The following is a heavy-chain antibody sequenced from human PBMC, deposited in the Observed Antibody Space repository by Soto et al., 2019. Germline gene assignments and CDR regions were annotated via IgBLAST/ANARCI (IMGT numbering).Heavy chain of an antibody. Sequence: GGSLRLSCAASGFTFSSYAMSWVRQAPGKGLEWVSAISGSGGSAYYADSVKGRFTISRDNSKNTLYLQMNSLRAEDTAVYYCAISRRVTDWFDYWGQGTLVTVSS. J-gene: IGHJ4*02. D-gene: IGHD3-9*01. CDR3: AISRRVTDWFDY. V-gene: IGHV3-23*01. CDR1: GFTFSSYA. CDR2: ISGSGGSA.